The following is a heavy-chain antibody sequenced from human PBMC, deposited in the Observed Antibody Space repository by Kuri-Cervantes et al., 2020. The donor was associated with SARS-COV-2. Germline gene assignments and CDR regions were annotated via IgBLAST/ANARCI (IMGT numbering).Heavy chain of an antibody. J-gene: IGHJ4*02. CDR1: GFTFDDYA. Sequence: GGSLRLSCAASGFTFDDYAMHWVRQAPGKGLECVSGISWNSGSIGYADSVKGRFTISRDNAKNSLYLQMNSLRAEDTALYYCARGYDSSGYSPDYWGQGTLVTVSS. CDR3: ARGYDSSGYSPDY. D-gene: IGHD3-22*01. CDR2: ISWNSGSI. V-gene: IGHV3-9*01.